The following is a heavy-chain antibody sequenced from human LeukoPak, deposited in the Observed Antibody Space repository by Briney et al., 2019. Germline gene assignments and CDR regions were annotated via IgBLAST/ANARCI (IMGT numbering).Heavy chain of an antibody. CDR2: IYHSGST. J-gene: IGHJ6*03. Sequence: SETLSLTCTVSGGSISSSSYYWGWIRQPPGKELEWIGSIYHSGSTYYNPSLESRVTIPVDTSKNQLSLKLSSVTAADTAVYYCAREQGWLQPPNYYYYYMDVWGKGTTVTVSS. D-gene: IGHD5-24*01. CDR3: AREQGWLQPPNYYYYYMDV. CDR1: GGSISSSSYY. V-gene: IGHV4-39*07.